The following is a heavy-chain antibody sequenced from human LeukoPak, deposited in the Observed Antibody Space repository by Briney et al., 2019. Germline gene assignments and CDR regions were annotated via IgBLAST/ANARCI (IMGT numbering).Heavy chain of an antibody. CDR3: AREGSEMATINWFDP. CDR1: GFTFSSYA. V-gene: IGHV3-30-3*01. CDR2: ISYDGSNK. J-gene: IGHJ5*02. Sequence: GGSLRLSCAASGFTFSSYAMHWVRQAPGKGLEWVAVISYDGSNKYYADSVKGRFTISRDNSKNTLYLQMNSLRAEDTAVYYCAREGSEMATINWFDPWGQGTLVTVSS. D-gene: IGHD5-24*01.